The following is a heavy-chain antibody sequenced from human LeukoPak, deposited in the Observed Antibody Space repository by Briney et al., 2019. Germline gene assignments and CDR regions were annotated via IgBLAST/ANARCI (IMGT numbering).Heavy chain of an antibody. CDR1: GGSISSYY. Sequence: PSETLSLTCTVSGGSISSYYWSWIRQPPGKGLEWIGYIHYSGSTNYNPSLKSRVTISVDTSKNQFSLKLSSVTAADTAVYYCARVLGGSYSLAFDYWGQGTLVTVSS. D-gene: IGHD1-26*01. V-gene: IGHV4-59*12. J-gene: IGHJ4*02. CDR2: IHYSGST. CDR3: ARVLGGSYSLAFDY.